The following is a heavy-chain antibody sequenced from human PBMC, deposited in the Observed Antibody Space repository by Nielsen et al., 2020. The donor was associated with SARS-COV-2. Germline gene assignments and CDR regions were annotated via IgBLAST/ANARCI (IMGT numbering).Heavy chain of an antibody. CDR2: LSWNSGSI. J-gene: IGHJ4*02. CDR1: GFTFDDYA. Sequence: SLKISCAASGFTFDDYAMHWVRQAPGKGLEWVSGLSWNSGSIGYADSVKGRFTISRDNAKNSLYLQMNSLRAEDTALYYCAKDTTPAVAAPDYWGQGTLVTVSS. V-gene: IGHV3-9*01. D-gene: IGHD6-19*01. CDR3: AKDTTPAVAAPDY.